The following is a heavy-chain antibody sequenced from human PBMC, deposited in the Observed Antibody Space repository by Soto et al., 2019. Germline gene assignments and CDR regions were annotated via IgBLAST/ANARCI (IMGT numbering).Heavy chain of an antibody. J-gene: IGHJ5*02. Sequence: GGSLRLSCAASGFTFSSYSMNWVRQAPGKGLEWVSYISSSSSTIYYADSVKGRFTISRDNAKNSLYLQMNSLRDEDTAVYYCARDQWKWFGELLSPPWLDPWGQGTLVTV. V-gene: IGHV3-48*02. CDR3: ARDQWKWFGELLSPPWLDP. CDR1: GFTFSSYS. D-gene: IGHD3-10*01. CDR2: ISSSSSTI.